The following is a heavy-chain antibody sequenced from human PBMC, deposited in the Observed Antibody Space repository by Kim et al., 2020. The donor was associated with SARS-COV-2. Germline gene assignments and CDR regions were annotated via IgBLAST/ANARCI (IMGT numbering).Heavy chain of an antibody. J-gene: IGHJ4*02. V-gene: IGHV4-39*01. CDR3: ARHQPLWFGESTLDY. D-gene: IGHD3-10*01. CDR2: IYYSGST. Sequence: SETLSLTCTVSGGSISSSSYYWGWIRQPPGKGLEWIGSIYYSGSTYYNPSLKSRVTISVDTSKNQFSLKLSSVTAADTAVYYCARHQPLWFGESTLDYWGQGTLGTVSS. CDR1: GGSISSSSYY.